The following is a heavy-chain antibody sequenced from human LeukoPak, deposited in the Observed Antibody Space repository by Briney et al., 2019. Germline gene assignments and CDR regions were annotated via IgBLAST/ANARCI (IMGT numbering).Heavy chain of an antibody. CDR1: GFTVSSNY. CDR3: ATKGLMITGTSFDY. J-gene: IGHJ4*02. D-gene: IGHD1-14*01. V-gene: IGHV3-66*01. Sequence: GGSLRLSCAASGFTVSSNYMSWVRQAPGKGLECVSVIFSGGSTFYADSVKGRFTISRDNSKNTLYLQMNSLRAEDTAVYYCATKGLMITGTSFDYWGQGTLVSVSS. CDR2: IFSGGST.